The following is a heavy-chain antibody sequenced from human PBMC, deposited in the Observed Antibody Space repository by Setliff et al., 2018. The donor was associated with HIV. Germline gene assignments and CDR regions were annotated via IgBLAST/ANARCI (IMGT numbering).Heavy chain of an antibody. J-gene: IGHJ3*02. Sequence: SGGSLRLSCAASGFTFTTSAMTWVRQAPGRGLEWVAFIWSDGSNKYYADSVKGRFTISGDNAKNSLYLQMNSLRAEDTALYYCAKDWSSGFDAFDIWGQGTMVTVSS. CDR2: IWSDGSNK. CDR1: GFTFTTSA. CDR3: AKDWSSGFDAFDI. D-gene: IGHD6-19*01. V-gene: IGHV3-30*02.